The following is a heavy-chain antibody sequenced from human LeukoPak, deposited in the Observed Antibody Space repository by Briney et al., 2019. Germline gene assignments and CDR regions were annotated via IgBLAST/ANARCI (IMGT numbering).Heavy chain of an antibody. CDR2: ISYDGSNK. CDR3: AKGGRVGATVDYFDY. V-gene: IGHV3-30*04. J-gene: IGHJ4*02. CDR1: GFTFSSYA. Sequence: PGRSLRLSCAASGFTFSSYAMHWVRQAPGKGLEWVAVISYDGSNKYYADSVEGRFTISRDNSKNTLYLQMNSLRAEDTAVYYCAKGGRVGATVDYFDYWGQGTLVTVSS. D-gene: IGHD1-26*01.